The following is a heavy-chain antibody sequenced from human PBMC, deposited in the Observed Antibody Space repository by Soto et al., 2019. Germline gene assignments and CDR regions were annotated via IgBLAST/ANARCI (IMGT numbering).Heavy chain of an antibody. Sequence: GGSLRLSCAASGFTVSSNYTSWVRQAPGKGLEWVSVIYSGGSTYYADSVKGRFTISRDNSKNTLYLQMNSLRAEDTAVYYCAREYYYDSSGYYYSYGMDVWGQGTTVTVSS. CDR3: AREYYYDSSGYYYSYGMDV. CDR2: IYSGGST. CDR1: GFTVSSNY. D-gene: IGHD3-22*01. J-gene: IGHJ6*02. V-gene: IGHV3-53*01.